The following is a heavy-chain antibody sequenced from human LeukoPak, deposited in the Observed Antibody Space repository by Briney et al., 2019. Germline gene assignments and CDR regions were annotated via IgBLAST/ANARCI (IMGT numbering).Heavy chain of an antibody. D-gene: IGHD6-6*01. Sequence: PSETLSLTCTVSGGSISSSSYYWGWIRQPPGKGLEWIGSIYYSGSTYYNPSLKSRVTISVDTSKNQFSLKLSSVTAADTAVYYCARHAGRSSSPFDYWGQGTLVTVAS. CDR3: ARHAGRSSSPFDY. V-gene: IGHV4-39*01. J-gene: IGHJ4*02. CDR2: IYYSGST. CDR1: GGSISSSSYY.